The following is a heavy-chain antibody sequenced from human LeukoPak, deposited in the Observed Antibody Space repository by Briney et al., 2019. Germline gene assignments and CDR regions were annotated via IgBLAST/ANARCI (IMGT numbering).Heavy chain of an antibody. V-gene: IGHV4-34*01. CDR2: INHSGST. J-gene: IGHJ6*03. D-gene: IGHD1-26*01. CDR3: ARGELQGHYYYYYYMDV. Sequence: SETLSLTCAVYGGSFSGYYWSWIRQPPGKGLEWIGEINHSGSTNYNPSLKSRVTISVDTSKNQFSLKLSSVTAADTAVYYCARGELQGHYYYYYYMDVWGKGTTDTVSS. CDR1: GGSFSGYY.